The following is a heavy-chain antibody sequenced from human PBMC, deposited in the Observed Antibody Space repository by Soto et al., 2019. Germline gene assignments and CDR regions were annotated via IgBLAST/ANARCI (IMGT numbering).Heavy chain of an antibody. D-gene: IGHD3-3*01. Sequence: LSLTCTVSGGSISSGGYYWSWIRQHPGKGLEWIGYIYYSGSTDYNPSLKSRVTISVDTSKNQFSLKLSSVTAADTAVYYCARGTTIFGVDYGMDVWGQGTTVTVSS. J-gene: IGHJ6*02. CDR1: GGSISSGGYY. V-gene: IGHV4-31*02. CDR3: ARGTTIFGVDYGMDV. CDR2: IYYSGST.